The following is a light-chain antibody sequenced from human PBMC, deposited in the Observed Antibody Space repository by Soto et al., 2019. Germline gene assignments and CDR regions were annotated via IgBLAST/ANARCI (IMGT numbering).Light chain of an antibody. CDR2: AAS. J-gene: IGKJ3*01. CDR3: QKYNSAPQT. V-gene: IGKV1-27*01. Sequence: DIQMTQSPSSLSASVGDRVTITCRASQRISTYVNWYQQKPGKAPALLIYAASTLQSGVPSRFSGSGSGTEFTLIISSLQPEDVATYYCQKYNSAPQTFGPGTKVDIK. CDR1: QRISTY.